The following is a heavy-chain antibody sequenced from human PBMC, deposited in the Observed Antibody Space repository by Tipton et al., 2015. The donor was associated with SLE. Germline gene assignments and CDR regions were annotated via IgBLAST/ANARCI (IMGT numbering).Heavy chain of an antibody. CDR2: INHSGST. D-gene: IGHD4-17*01. J-gene: IGHJ4*02. CDR3: ARENRSLRGLFDY. CDR1: GGFFSGYY. V-gene: IGHV4-34*01. Sequence: TLSLTCAVYGGFFSGYYWSWIRQPPGKGLEWIGEINHSGSTNYNPSLKSRVTISVDTSKNQFSLKLSSVTAADTAVYYCARENRSLRGLFDYWGQGTLVTVSS.